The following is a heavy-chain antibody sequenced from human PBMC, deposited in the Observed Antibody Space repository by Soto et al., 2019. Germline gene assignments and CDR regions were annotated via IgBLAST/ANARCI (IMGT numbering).Heavy chain of an antibody. V-gene: IGHV4-34*01. Sequence: SETRSLTCAVYGGSFSGYYWSWIRQPPGKGLEWIGEINHSGSTNYNPSLKSRVTISVDTSKNQFSLKLSSVTAADTAVYYCARRIAAPGWYFDYWGQGTLVTVSS. CDR1: GGSFSGYY. D-gene: IGHD6-13*01. CDR3: ARRIAAPGWYFDY. CDR2: INHSGST. J-gene: IGHJ4*02.